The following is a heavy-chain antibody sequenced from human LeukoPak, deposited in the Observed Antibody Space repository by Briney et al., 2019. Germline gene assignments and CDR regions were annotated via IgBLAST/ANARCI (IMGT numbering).Heavy chain of an antibody. D-gene: IGHD3-3*01. J-gene: IGHJ4*02. V-gene: IGHV3-48*03. CDR2: IGSSGSTI. Sequence: PGGSLRLSCAASGFTFSSYEMNWVRQAPGKGLEWVSHIGSSGSTIYYADSVKGRFTISRDNAKNSLYLQMNSLRAEDTAVYYCARDFLNTLWGQGTLVTVSS. CDR1: GFTFSSYE. CDR3: ARDFLNTL.